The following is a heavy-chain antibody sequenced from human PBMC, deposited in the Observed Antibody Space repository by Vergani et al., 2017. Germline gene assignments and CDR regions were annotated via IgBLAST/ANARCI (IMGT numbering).Heavy chain of an antibody. CDR2: INHSGST. V-gene: IGHV4-34*01. CDR1: GGSFSGYY. CDR3: ARYPPDGDYLDY. J-gene: IGHJ4*02. Sequence: QVQLQQWGAGLLKPSETLSLTCAVYGGSFSGYYWSWIRQPPGKGLEWIGEINHSGSTNYNPSLKSRGTISVDTSNNQFSLKLSSVTAADTAVYYCARYPPDGDYLDYWGQGTLVTVSS. D-gene: IGHD4-17*01.